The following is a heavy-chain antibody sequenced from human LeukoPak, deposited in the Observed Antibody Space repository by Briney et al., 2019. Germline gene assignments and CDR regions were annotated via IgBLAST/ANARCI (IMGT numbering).Heavy chain of an antibody. CDR1: GGSFSGYY. CDR3: ARHLGGSGSYDAFDI. V-gene: IGHV4-34*01. CDR2: INHSGST. J-gene: IGHJ3*02. D-gene: IGHD3-10*01. Sequence: SETLSLTCAVYGGSFSGYYWSWIRQPPGKGLEWLGEINHSGSTNYNPSLKSRVTISVDTSKNQFSLKLSSVTAADTAVYYCARHLGGSGSYDAFDIWGQGTMVTVSS.